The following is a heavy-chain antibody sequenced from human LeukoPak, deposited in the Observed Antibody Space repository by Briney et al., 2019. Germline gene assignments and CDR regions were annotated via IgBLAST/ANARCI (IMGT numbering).Heavy chain of an antibody. CDR2: MYYTGST. V-gene: IGHV4-39*01. J-gene: IGHJ4*02. Sequence: SETLSLTCTVSGGSISSSYDYWGWIRQPPGKGLEYIGYMYYTGSTYYSPSLKSRVSISVDTSKNQFSLKLSSVTAADTAVYYCARGTGYYGDCFDYWGQGALVAVSS. CDR1: GGSISSSYDY. CDR3: ARGTGYYGDCFDY. D-gene: IGHD4-17*01.